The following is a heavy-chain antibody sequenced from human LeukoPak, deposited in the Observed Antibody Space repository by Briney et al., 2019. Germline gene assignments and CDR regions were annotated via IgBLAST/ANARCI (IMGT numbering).Heavy chain of an antibody. V-gene: IGHV3-48*03. J-gene: IGHJ4*02. CDR2: ISSSGSTI. Sequence: PGRSLRLSCAASGFTFSSYEMNWVRQAPGKGLEWVSYISSSGSTIYYADSVKGRFTISRDNAKNSLYLQMNSLRAEDTAVYYCAREVVPAANFDYWGQGTLVTVSS. CDR3: AREVVPAANFDY. D-gene: IGHD2-2*01. CDR1: GFTFSSYE.